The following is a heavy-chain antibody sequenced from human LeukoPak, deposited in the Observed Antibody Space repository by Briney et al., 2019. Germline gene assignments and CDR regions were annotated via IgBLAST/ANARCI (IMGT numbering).Heavy chain of an antibody. D-gene: IGHD6-13*01. Sequence: SETLSLTCTVSGGSISSSSYYWGWIRQPPGKGLEWIGSIYYSGSTYYNPSLKSRVTISADTSKNQFSLKLSSVTAADTAVYYCARHDTSSRDAFDIWGQGTMVTVSS. J-gene: IGHJ3*02. CDR2: IYYSGST. CDR1: GGSISSSSYY. CDR3: ARHDTSSRDAFDI. V-gene: IGHV4-39*01.